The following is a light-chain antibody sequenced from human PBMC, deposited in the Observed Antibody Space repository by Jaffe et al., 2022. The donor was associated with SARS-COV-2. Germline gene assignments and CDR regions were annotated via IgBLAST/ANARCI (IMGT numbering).Light chain of an antibody. Sequence: QSALTQPPSASGSPGQSVTISCTGASSDIGAYDYVSWYQQHPGKAPKLMIYGVTKRPSGVPDRFSGSKSGNTASLTVSGLQAVDEADYYCSSYAGNNNLLFGGGTKLTVL. V-gene: IGLV2-8*01. CDR1: SSDIGAYDY. CDR3: SSYAGNNNLL. J-gene: IGLJ3*02. CDR2: GVT.